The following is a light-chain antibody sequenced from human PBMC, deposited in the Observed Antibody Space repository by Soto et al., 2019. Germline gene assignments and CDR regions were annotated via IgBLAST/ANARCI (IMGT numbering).Light chain of an antibody. CDR3: QQYGSFPYT. J-gene: IGKJ2*01. V-gene: IGKV3-20*01. Sequence: EIVLTQSPGTLSLSPGERATLSCRASQSVISNSLAWYQQKPGQAPRLLISGASTRATGIPDRFSGSGSGTDFALTISRLYPEDFALYHCQQYGSFPYTFGQGTKLEIK. CDR1: QSVISNS. CDR2: GAS.